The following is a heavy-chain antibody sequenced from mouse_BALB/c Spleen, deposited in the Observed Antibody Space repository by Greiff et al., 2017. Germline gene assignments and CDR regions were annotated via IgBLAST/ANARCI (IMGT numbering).Heavy chain of an antibody. CDR1: GFTFNTYA. D-gene: IGHD1-1*01. V-gene: IGHV10-1*02. J-gene: IGHJ3*01. CDR3: VRHYYGSSYGGAWFAY. Sequence: GGGLVQPKGSLKLSCAASGFTFNTYAMNWVRQAPGKGLEWVARIRSKSNNYATYYADSVKDRFTISRDDSQSMLYLQMNNLKTEDTAMYYCVRHYYGSSYGGAWFAYWGQGTLVTVSA. CDR2: IRSKSNNYAT.